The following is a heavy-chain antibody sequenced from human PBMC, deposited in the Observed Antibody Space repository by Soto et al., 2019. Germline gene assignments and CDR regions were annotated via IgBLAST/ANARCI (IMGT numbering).Heavy chain of an antibody. J-gene: IGHJ4*02. CDR3: TTDSTQTFCDGGPCYSVLTKIHDS. CDR2: IKRKVAGGTT. D-gene: IGHD2-21*02. CDR1: GFTFNNGW. V-gene: IGHV3-15*01. Sequence: EVQLVESGGGLVKPGGSLRLSCAASGFTFNNGWMSWVRQAPGKGLEWVGRIKRKVAGGTTDYSAPVQGRFTISRDDSKNTVHLQMNSLKTEDTAVYYCTTDSTQTFCDGGPCYSVLTKIHDSWGQGTLVTVSS.